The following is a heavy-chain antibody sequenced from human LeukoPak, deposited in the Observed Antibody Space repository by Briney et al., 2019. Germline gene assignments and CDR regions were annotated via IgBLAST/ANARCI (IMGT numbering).Heavy chain of an antibody. CDR1: GGSISNSDYY. V-gene: IGHV4-39*01. D-gene: IGHD5-12*01. CDR3: TYQRGYSGYDPLHY. J-gene: IGHJ4*02. CDR2: IYYTGST. Sequence: SETLSLTCTVSGGSISNSDYYWGWIRQPPGKGLEWIGSIYYTGSTYYNPSLKSRVTISVDTFKNQFSVTLYSVTAADTAVYYCTYQRGYSGYDPLHYWGQGTLVTVSS.